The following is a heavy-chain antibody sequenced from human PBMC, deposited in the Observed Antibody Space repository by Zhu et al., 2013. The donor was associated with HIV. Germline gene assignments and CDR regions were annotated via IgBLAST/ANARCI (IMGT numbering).Heavy chain of an antibody. CDR2: MNPDSDNS. V-gene: IGHV1-8*01. CDR3: ARDVAQNRPRGGISSGGMDV. Sequence: QVQLVQSGAEVKKPGASVKVSCKASGYIFTSFEINWVRQATGQGLEWMGWMNPDSDNSGYAHKFQGRITMTRNTSISTAYMELSSLRSDDTAFYYCARDVAQNRPRGGISSGGMDVWGQGTTVTVSS. CDR1: GYIFTSFE. D-gene: IGHD5-18*01. J-gene: IGHJ6*02.